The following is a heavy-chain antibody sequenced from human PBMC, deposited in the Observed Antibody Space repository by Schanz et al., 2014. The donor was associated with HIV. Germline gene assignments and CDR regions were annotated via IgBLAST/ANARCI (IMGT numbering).Heavy chain of an antibody. J-gene: IGHJ2*01. V-gene: IGHV1-69*01. Sequence: QVQLVQSGAALRKPGTSVKVSCKASGGTFSSYAISWVRQAPGQGLEWMGGIIPIFGTTNYAQKFQGRVTITADESTSTAYMELDSLRSEDTAIYYCVRAASFHFDKEGYYRNWYFDFWGRGTLVAVSS. CDR1: GGTFSSYA. CDR3: VRAASFHFDKEGYYRNWYFDF. D-gene: IGHD1-26*01. CDR2: IIPIFGTT.